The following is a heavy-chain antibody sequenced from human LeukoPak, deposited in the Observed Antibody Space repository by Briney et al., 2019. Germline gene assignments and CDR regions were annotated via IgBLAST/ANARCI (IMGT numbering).Heavy chain of an antibody. D-gene: IGHD6-19*01. CDR2: IYYSGST. J-gene: IGHJ4*02. CDR1: GGSVSNGYYY. CDR3: ARVAGSGWHDY. V-gene: IGHV4-61*01. Sequence: PSETLSLTCTVSGGSVSNGYYYWSWIRQPPGKGLEWIGYIYYSGSTNYNPSLKSRVTISVDTSKNQFSLKLSSVTAADTAVYYCARVAGSGWHDYWGQGTLVTVSS.